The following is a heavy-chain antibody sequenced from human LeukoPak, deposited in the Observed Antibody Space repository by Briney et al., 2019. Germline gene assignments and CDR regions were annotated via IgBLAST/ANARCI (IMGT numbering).Heavy chain of an antibody. J-gene: IGHJ6*03. D-gene: IGHD6-25*01. V-gene: IGHV3-7*01. CDR3: ASSFSSGSYSYYYYMDV. Sequence: GGSLRLSCTASGFTFSTYWMSWVRQVPGKGLEWVANIKQDGSEKYYVDSVKGRFTISRDNAKNSLYLQMNSLRAEDTAVYYCASSFSSGSYSYYYYMDVWGKGTTVTVSS. CDR1: GFTFSTYW. CDR2: IKQDGSEK.